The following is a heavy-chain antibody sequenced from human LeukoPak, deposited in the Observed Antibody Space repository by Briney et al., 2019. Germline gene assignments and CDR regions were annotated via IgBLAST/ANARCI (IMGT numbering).Heavy chain of an antibody. CDR1: GFTFSSYA. Sequence: GGSLRLSCAASGFTFSSYAMSWVRQAPGKGLEWVSAISGSGGSTYYADSVKGRFTISRDNSKNTLYLQMNSLRAEDTAVYYCAKDGSSSGYTLFHLSRLGERTNWFDPWGQGTLVTVSS. CDR3: AKDGSSSGYTLFHLSRLGERTNWFDP. CDR2: ISGSGGST. J-gene: IGHJ5*02. D-gene: IGHD3-22*01. V-gene: IGHV3-23*01.